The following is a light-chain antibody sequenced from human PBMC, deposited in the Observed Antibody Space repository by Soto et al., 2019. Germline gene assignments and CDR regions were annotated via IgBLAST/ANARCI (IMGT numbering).Light chain of an antibody. Sequence: DIQMTQSPSSLSASVGDRVTITCRASQGISNYLAWYQQKPGKVPKLLIYAASTLQSGVPSRFSGSGSGTEFTLHISRLQAEECCTFYCQKYNNAPWTFGQGTKVEIK. CDR3: QKYNNAPWT. CDR2: AAS. CDR1: QGISNY. J-gene: IGKJ1*01. V-gene: IGKV1-27*01.